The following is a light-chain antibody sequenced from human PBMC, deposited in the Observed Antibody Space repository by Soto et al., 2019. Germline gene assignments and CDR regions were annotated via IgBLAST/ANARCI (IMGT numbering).Light chain of an antibody. CDR3: QQRSNWPLS. Sequence: EIVLTQSPATLSLSPGERATLSCRASQSVSSNLAWYQQNPGQAPSLLIYDAFNRATGIPARFSGSGSGTDITLTISSLEPEDFAVYYCQQRSNWPLSFGQGTKLEIK. CDR2: DAF. J-gene: IGKJ2*01. V-gene: IGKV3-11*01. CDR1: QSVSSN.